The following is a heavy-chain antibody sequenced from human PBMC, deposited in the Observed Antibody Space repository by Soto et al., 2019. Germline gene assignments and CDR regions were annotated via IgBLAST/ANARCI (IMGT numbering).Heavy chain of an antibody. D-gene: IGHD3-22*01. CDR2: IYWDDDK. CDR1: GFSLSTSGVG. V-gene: IGHV2-5*02. J-gene: IGHJ4*02. Sequence: SGPTLVNPTQTLTLTCTFSGFSLSTSGVGVGWIRQPPGKALEWLALIYWDDDKRYSPSLKSRLTITKDTSKNQVVLTMTNMDPVDTATYYCARFRGYYYDSSGVYYFDYWGQGTLVTVSS. CDR3: ARFRGYYYDSSGVYYFDY.